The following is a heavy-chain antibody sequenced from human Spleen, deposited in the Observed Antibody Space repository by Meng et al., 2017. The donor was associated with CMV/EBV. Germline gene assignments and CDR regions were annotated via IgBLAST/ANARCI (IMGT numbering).Heavy chain of an antibody. CDR1: GGSISRTSHH. V-gene: IGHV4-39*07. Sequence: SETLSLTCTVSGGSISRTSHHWGWIRQPPGKGLEWIGSIYNSGTTYYNPSLKSRVTISEDTSKNQFSVKLSSVTAADTAVYYCARDVVVVVATTQGYYHYGLDVWGQGTTVTVSS. D-gene: IGHD2-15*01. J-gene: IGHJ6*02. CDR2: IYNSGTT. CDR3: ARDVVVVVATTQGYYHYGLDV.